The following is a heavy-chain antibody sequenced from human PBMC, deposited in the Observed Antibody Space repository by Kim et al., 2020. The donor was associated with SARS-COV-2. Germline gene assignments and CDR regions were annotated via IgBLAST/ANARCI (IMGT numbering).Heavy chain of an antibody. Sequence: KGRFTISRGNSKKTLYLQINSLRAEDTSVYYCAKDYLPHLTGDAFDVWGQGTMVTVSS. D-gene: IGHD3-10*01. CDR3: AKDYLPHLTGDAFDV. V-gene: IGHV3-23*01. J-gene: IGHJ3*01.